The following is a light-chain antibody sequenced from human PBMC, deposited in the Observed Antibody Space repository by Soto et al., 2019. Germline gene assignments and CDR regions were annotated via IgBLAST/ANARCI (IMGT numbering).Light chain of an antibody. V-gene: IGLV2-11*01. Sequence: QSALTQPRSVSGSPGQSVTISCTGTSSDVGGYNYVSWYQQHPGKAPKLMIYDVSKRPSGAPDRFSGSKSGNTASLTISGLQAEDEADYYCCSYAASYTFLFGGGTKLTVL. CDR3: CSYAASYTFL. J-gene: IGLJ2*01. CDR2: DVS. CDR1: SSDVGGYNY.